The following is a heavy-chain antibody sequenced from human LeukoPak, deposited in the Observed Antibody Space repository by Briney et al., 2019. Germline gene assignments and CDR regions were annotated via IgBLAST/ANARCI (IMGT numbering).Heavy chain of an antibody. CDR1: GGTFSSYA. V-gene: IGHV1-69*13. CDR3: ARCIVGAIHAFDI. CDR2: IIPIFGTA. D-gene: IGHD1-26*01. Sequence: GASVKVSCKASGGTFSSYAISWVRQAPGQGLEWMGGIIPIFGTANYAQKFQGRVTITADESTSTAYMELSSLRSEDTAVYYCARCIVGAIHAFDIWGQGTMVTVSS. J-gene: IGHJ3*02.